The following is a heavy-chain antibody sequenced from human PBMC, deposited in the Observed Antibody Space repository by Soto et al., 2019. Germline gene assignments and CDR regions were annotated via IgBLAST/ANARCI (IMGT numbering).Heavy chain of an antibody. V-gene: IGHV3-23*01. CDR2: ISASGGNI. CDR1: GFIFGYYA. CDR3: AKVAGGLGYFDL. Sequence: GGSLRLSCVASGFIFGYYAMTWVRQAPGKGLQWVATISASGGNIEYADSLKGRFTISRDNSKNSVYLQLSGLTADDTAVHYCAKVAGGLGYFDLWGRGTLVTV. D-gene: IGHD3-16*01. J-gene: IGHJ2*01.